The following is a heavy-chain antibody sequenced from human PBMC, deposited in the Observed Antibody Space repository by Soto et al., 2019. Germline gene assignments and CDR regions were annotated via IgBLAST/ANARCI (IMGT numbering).Heavy chain of an antibody. V-gene: IGHV2-26*02. D-gene: IGHD3-3*01. J-gene: IGHJ4*02. CDR2: IFSNDEK. CDR1: GFSLTNARMG. Sequence: QVTLKESGPVLVTPTEALTLTCTVSGFSLTNARMGVSWIRQPPGKGLDWLAHIFSNDEKSYSTSLKSRLTISNDTSKSQVILTMTNMDPVDTATYYWARKDFWSGQVDYWGQGTLVTVSS. CDR3: ARKDFWSGQVDY.